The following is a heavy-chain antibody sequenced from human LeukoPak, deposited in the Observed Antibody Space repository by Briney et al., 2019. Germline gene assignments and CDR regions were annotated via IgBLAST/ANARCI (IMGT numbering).Heavy chain of an antibody. D-gene: IGHD2-8*02. CDR1: GVSISGYY. Sequence: SETLSLTCTVSGVSISGYYWSWIRQPPGEGLERVGYIYYSGTTKYNPSLQSRVTISLDTCKSQLSLQVSSVTAADTAVYYCARHAGYCSAGACSLFNYWGQGTLVTVSS. J-gene: IGHJ4*02. CDR2: IYYSGTT. V-gene: IGHV4-59*08. CDR3: ARHAGYCSAGACSLFNY.